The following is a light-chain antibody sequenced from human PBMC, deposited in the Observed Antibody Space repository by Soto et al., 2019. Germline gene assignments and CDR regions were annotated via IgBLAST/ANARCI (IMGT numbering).Light chain of an antibody. Sequence: QSALTQPAFVSGSPGQSITISCTGTSSDVGGYNYVSWYQHHPGKAPKLMIYDVNNRPSGVSNRFSGSRSGNTASLTISGLQAEDEADYYCSSYTSSTTLVFGGGTKLTVL. J-gene: IGLJ2*01. CDR1: SSDVGGYNY. CDR3: SSYTSSTTLV. CDR2: DVN. V-gene: IGLV2-14*03.